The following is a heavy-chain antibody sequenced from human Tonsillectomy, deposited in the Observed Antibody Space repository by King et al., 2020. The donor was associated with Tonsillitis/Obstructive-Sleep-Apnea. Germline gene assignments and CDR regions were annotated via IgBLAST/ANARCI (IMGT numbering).Heavy chain of an antibody. D-gene: IGHD2-15*01. CDR2: IYYSGST. Sequence: QLQESGPGLVKPSETLSLTCTVSGGSISSSSYYWGWIRRPPGKGLEWIGSIYYSGSTYYNPSLKSRVTISVDTSKNQFSLKLSSVTAADTAVYYCARHHEVEGVFDWFDPWGQGTLVTVSS. V-gene: IGHV4-39*01. CDR1: GGSISSSSYY. CDR3: ARHHEVEGVFDWFDP. J-gene: IGHJ5*02.